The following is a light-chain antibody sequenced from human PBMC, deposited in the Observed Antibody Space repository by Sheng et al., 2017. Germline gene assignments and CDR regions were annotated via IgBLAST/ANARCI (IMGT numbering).Light chain of an antibody. CDR3: QQYTPSSSRT. CDR2: KAS. J-gene: IGKJ1*01. Sequence: DIQMTQSPSTLSASVGDRVTITCRASQSISSYLAWYQQKPGKAPQLLIYKASNLESGVPSRFSGSGSGTEFTLTISSLQPDDFATYYCQQYTPSSSRTFGQGTKVEIK. CDR1: QSISSY. V-gene: IGKV1-5*03.